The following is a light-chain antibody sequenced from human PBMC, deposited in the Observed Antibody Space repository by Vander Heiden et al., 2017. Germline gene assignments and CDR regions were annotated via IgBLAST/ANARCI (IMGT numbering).Light chain of an antibody. CDR2: KDS. J-gene: IGLJ3*02. V-gene: IGLV3-25*03. CDR3: QSADSSGTHWV. Sequence: SYELTQPPPVSVSPGQTARITCSGDALPKQYAYWYQQKPGQAPVLVIYKDSERPSGIPERFSGSSSGTTVTLTISGVQAEDEADYYCQSADSSGTHWVFGGGTKLTVL. CDR1: ALPKQY.